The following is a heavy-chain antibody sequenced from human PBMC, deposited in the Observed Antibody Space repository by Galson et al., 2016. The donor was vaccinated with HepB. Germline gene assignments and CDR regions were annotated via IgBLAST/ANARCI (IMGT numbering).Heavy chain of an antibody. CDR2: INHTGTT. CDR1: GGSFTGYY. Sequence: SETLSLTCGVDGGSFTGYYWSFIRQSPGKGLEWIGEINHTGTTRYNPSLKGRVTISVDTSNNQFSLRLSSVTAADTGVYYCARTLSSTWYPYDYWGPGTLVTVSS. V-gene: IGHV4-34*01. D-gene: IGHD6-13*01. J-gene: IGHJ4*02. CDR3: ARTLSSTWYPYDY.